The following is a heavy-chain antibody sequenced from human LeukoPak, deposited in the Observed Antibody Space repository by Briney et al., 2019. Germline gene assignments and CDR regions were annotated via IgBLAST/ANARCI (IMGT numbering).Heavy chain of an antibody. D-gene: IGHD1-26*01. CDR1: GFIFSNYG. Sequence: GGSLRLSCAASGFIFSNYGMSWVRQAPGRGLEWVSAISGDADSTYYADSVKGRFTISRDNSKNTLYLQVNSLRADDTAVYYCAKKEGGFDHWGQGALVTVSS. CDR3: AKKEGGFDH. CDR2: ISGDADST. J-gene: IGHJ4*02. V-gene: IGHV3-23*01.